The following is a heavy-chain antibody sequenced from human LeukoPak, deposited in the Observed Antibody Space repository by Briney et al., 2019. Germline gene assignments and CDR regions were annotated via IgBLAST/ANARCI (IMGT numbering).Heavy chain of an antibody. CDR2: INPNSGGT. Sequence: GASVKVSCKASGYTFTGYYMHWVRQAPGQGLEWMGWINPNSGGTNYAQKFQGWVTMTRDTSISTAYMELSRLRSDDTAVYYCARGRFVGATERDWFDPWGQGTLVTVSS. D-gene: IGHD1-26*01. V-gene: IGHV1-2*04. J-gene: IGHJ5*02. CDR1: GYTFTGYY. CDR3: ARGRFVGATERDWFDP.